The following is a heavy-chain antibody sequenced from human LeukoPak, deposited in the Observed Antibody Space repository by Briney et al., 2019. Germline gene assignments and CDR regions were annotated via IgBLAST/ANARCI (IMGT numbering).Heavy chain of an antibody. CDR2: INPSGGST. CDR1: GYTFTSYY. Sequence: GASVKVSCKASGYTFTSYYMHWVRQAPGQGLEWMGIINPSGGSTSYAQKFQGRVTMTEDTSTDTAYMELSSLRSEDTAVYYCATKSRLYYYYMDVWGKGTTVTVSS. D-gene: IGHD1/OR15-1a*01. CDR3: ATKSRLYYYYMDV. J-gene: IGHJ6*03. V-gene: IGHV1-46*01.